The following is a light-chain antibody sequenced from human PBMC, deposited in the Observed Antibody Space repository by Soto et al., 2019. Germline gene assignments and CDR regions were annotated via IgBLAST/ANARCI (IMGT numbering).Light chain of an antibody. J-gene: IGLJ3*02. Sequence: QAVVTQPPSVSGAPGQRVTISCTGSSSNIGAGYDVHWYQQLPGTAPKLLISGNSNRPSGVPDRFSGSKSGTSASLAITGLQAEDEADYYCQSYDSSLSGGVFGGGTQLTVL. CDR3: QSYDSSLSGGV. CDR1: SSNIGAGYD. V-gene: IGLV1-40*01. CDR2: GNS.